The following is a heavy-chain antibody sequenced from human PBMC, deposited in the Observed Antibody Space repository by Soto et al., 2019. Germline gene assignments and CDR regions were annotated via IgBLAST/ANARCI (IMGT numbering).Heavy chain of an antibody. CDR3: ARVGITGKRNAMDV. V-gene: IGHV3-74*03. J-gene: IGHJ6*02. CDR2: IESEGSTT. CDR1: GFTLSNYW. Sequence: SGGSLRLSCAATGFTLSNYWMHWVRQTPGKGLEWVSRIESEGSTTKYADPVKGRFTISRDTAKNTLYLQMNNLRPEDTAVYHCARVGITGKRNAMDVRGQGTTVTVSS. D-gene: IGHD1-20*01.